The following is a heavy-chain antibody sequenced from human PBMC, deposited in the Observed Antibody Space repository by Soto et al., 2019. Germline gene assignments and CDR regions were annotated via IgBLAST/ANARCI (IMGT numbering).Heavy chain of an antibody. CDR2: MNPNSGNT. Sequence: ASVKVSCKASGYTFTSYDINLVRQATRQGLEWLGWMNPNSGNTGYPQKLQGRVTMTRSNSISTAYMELSSLTSEDTAVYYCVRTKSVIAKYWYFDLWGRGTQVTVSS. J-gene: IGHJ2*01. CDR1: GYTFTSYD. CDR3: VRTKSVIAKYWYFDL. V-gene: IGHV1-8*01. D-gene: IGHD2-21*01.